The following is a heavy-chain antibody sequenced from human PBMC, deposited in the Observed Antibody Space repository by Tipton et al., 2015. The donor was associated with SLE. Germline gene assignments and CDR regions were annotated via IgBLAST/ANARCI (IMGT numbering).Heavy chain of an antibody. CDR2: IYYSGST. CDR3: ARAVGDTSGYLDY. D-gene: IGHD3-22*01. J-gene: IGHJ4*02. V-gene: IGHV4-28*03. CDR1: GYSISNSNW. Sequence: LRLSCAVSGYSISNSNWWAWIRQPPGKGLEWIGYIYYSGSTFYNPSLKSRINISVDTSKNQFSLKPSSVTAADTAVYYCARAVGDTSGYLDYWGLGTLVTVSS.